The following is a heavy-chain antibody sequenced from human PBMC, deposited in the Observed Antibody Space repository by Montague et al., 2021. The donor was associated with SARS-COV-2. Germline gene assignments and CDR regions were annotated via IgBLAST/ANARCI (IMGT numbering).Heavy chain of an antibody. CDR3: ARSQHCGSDCYFAY. J-gene: IGHJ4*02. V-gene: IGHV5-10-1*01. CDR2: INPADSQT. D-gene: IGHD2-21*02. CDR1: GYDFTRYW. Sequence: QSGAEVKKSGESLRISGRGSGYDFTRYWISWVRQMPGKGLEWMGRINPADSQTNYSPSFQGQVTISVDKSITTAYLQWSSLKPSDTAIYYCARSQHCGSDCYFAYWGQGSLVTVSS.